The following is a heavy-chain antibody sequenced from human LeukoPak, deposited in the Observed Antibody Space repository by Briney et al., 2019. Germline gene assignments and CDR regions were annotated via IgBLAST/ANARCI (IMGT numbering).Heavy chain of an antibody. CDR1: GGTFSSYA. CDR3: ARGGAGIAVVRKEYYFDY. V-gene: IGHV1-69*13. J-gene: IGHJ4*02. Sequence: EASVKVSCKASGGTFSSYAISWVRQAPGQGLEWMGGIIPIFGTANYAQKFQGRVTITADESTSTAYMELSSLRSEDTAVYYCARGGAGIAVVRKEYYFDYWGQGTLVTVSS. D-gene: IGHD6-19*01. CDR2: IIPIFGTA.